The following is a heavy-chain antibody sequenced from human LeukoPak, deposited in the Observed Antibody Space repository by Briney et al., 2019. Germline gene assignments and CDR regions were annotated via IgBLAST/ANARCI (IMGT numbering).Heavy chain of an antibody. CDR1: GFTFDDYA. CDR2: ISWNSGSI. J-gene: IGHJ4*02. V-gene: IGHV3-9*01. D-gene: IGHD3-22*01. Sequence: GGSLRLPCAASGFTFDDYAMHWVRQAPGKGLEWVSGISWNSGSIGYADSVKGRFTISRDNAKNSLYLQMNSLRAEDTALYYCAKGMRYDSSGYPDYWGQGTLVTVSS. CDR3: AKGMRYDSSGYPDY.